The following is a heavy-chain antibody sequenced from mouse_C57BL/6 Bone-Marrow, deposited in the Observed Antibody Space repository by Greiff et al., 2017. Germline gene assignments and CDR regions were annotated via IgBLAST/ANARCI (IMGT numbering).Heavy chain of an antibody. V-gene: IGHV1-85*01. J-gene: IGHJ4*01. CDR2: FYPRDGSN. CDR1: GYTFTSYD. Sequence: VKLVESGPELVKPGASVKLSCKASGYTFTSYDINLVKQRHGQGLEWIGWFYPRDGSNKYNEKFKGKATLTVDTSSSTAYMELHILTSEDSAVYFCARWGSSFYAMDYWGQGTSVTVSS. CDR3: ARWGSSFYAMDY. D-gene: IGHD1-1*01.